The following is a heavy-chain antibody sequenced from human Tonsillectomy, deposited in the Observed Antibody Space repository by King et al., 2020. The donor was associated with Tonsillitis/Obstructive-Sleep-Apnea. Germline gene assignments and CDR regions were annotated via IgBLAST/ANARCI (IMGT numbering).Heavy chain of an antibody. D-gene: IGHD2-2*01. V-gene: IGHV3-48*02. Sequence: VQLVESGGGLVQPGGSPRLSCAASGFTFSDYSMNWVRQAPGKGLEWVSYISGSSSSRSVIYYADSVRGRFTISRDNAKNSLYLQMNSLRDEDTAVYYCARGLYCTSNSSSNYYYSYMDVWGEGTTVTVS. CDR2: ISGSSSSRSVI. CDR3: ARGLYCTSNSSSNYYYSYMDV. CDR1: GFTFSDYS. J-gene: IGHJ6*03.